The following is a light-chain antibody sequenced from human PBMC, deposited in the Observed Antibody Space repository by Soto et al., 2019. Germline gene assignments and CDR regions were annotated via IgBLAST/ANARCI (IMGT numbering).Light chain of an antibody. V-gene: IGLV1-40*01. CDR1: SSNIGAGYV. J-gene: IGLJ1*01. CDR3: QSYDSSLSGSYV. CDR2: GNS. Sequence: QSVLTQPPSVSGAPGQRVTISCTGSSSNIGAGYVVHWYQQLPGTAPKLLIYGNSNRPSGVPDRFSGSKSGTSASLAITELQAEDEADYYCQSYDSSLSGSYVFGTGTKVTVL.